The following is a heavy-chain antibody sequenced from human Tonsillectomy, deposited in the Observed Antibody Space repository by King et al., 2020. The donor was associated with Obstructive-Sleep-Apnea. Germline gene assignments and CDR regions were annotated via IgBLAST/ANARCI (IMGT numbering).Heavy chain of an antibody. CDR1: GFTFSSYG. CDR2: IRFDGSKT. D-gene: IGHD7-27*01. V-gene: IGHV3-30*02. J-gene: IGHJ4*02. CDR3: AKDLGMGSQLDL. Sequence: VQLVESGGGVVQPGGSLRLSCAASGFTFSSYGMPWVRQAPGTGLEGVTFIRFDGSKTYYADSVQGRFTISRDNSKSTLYLQMNTLRPEDTAFYYCAKDLGMGSQLDLRGPGTLVTVSS.